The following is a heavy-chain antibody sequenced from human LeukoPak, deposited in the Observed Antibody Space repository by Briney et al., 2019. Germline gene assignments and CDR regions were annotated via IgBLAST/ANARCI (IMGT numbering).Heavy chain of an antibody. V-gene: IGHV3-23*01. D-gene: IGHD3-16*01. CDR3: ANLNAPYWGNFDY. CDR1: GFTFSGYA. J-gene: IGHJ4*02. Sequence: SGGSLRLSCAASGFTFSGYAMTWVRQAPGKGLEWVSAITGSGGGTYYADSVKGRFTISRDNSKNTLFLQMNSLRAEDTAVYYCANLNAPYWGNFDYWGQGTLVTVSS. CDR2: ITGSGGGT.